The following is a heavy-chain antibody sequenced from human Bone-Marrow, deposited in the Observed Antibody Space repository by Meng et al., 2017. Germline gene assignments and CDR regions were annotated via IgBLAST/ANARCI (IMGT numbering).Heavy chain of an antibody. CDR1: GFTFSSYG. CDR2: IWNDGSNK. D-gene: IGHD2-8*01. J-gene: IGHJ4*02. V-gene: IGHV3-33*01. CDR3: ARDPCTKGLCYNFDY. Sequence: GESLKISCAASGFTFSSYGMHWVRQAPGKGLEWVAVIWNDGSNKYYADSVKGRFTISRDNSKNTLYLQMNSLRAEDTAVYYCARDPCTKGLCYNFDYWGQGTLVTVSS.